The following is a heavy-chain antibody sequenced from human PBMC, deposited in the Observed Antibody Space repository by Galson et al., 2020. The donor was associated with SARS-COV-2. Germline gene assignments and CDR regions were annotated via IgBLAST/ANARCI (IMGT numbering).Heavy chain of an antibody. Sequence: GGSLRLSCAASGFTFSSYWMSWVRQAPGKGLEWVANIKQDGSEKYYVDSVKGRFTISRDNAKNSLYLQMNSLRAEDTAVYYCARACQGIFGVVTDRYYYYYMDVWGKGTTVTVSS. D-gene: IGHD3-3*01. CDR2: IKQDGSEK. CDR1: GFTFSSYW. J-gene: IGHJ6*03. CDR3: ARACQGIFGVVTDRYYYYYMDV. V-gene: IGHV3-7*05.